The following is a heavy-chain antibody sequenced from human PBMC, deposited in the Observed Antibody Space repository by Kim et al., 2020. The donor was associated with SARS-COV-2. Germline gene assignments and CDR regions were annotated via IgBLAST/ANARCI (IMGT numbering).Heavy chain of an antibody. D-gene: IGHD2-2*03. CDR1: GFTFTGYA. CDR3: LKGGWGWIWDH. Sequence: GGSLRLSCTTSGFTFTGYAMNWVRQAPGKGLEWVSSIDGSDGTTYYVDSVKGRFTISRDDSKSTLYLWMTSLRADDTAVYYCLKGGWGWIWDHWGQGA. CDR2: IDGSDGTT. J-gene: IGHJ4*02. V-gene: IGHV3-23*01.